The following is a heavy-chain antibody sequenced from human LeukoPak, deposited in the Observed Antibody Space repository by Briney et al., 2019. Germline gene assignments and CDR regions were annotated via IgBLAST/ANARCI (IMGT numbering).Heavy chain of an antibody. V-gene: IGHV3-48*04. J-gene: IGHJ4*02. CDR1: GFPFIEYS. CDR2: IGISSGNT. D-gene: IGHD5-18*01. Sequence: GGSLRLSCTASGFPFIEYSMNWVRQAPGKGLEWISYIGISSGNTKYADSVKGRFTTSADNAKNSLYLQMISLRVEDTAVYYCARDHNYAFDNWGQGTLVSVSS. CDR3: ARDHNYAFDN.